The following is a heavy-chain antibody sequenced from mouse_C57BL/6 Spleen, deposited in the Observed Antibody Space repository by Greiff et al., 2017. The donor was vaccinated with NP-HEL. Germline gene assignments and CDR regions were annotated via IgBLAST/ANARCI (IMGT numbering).Heavy chain of an antibody. Sequence: EVKVVESGGDLVKPGGSLKLSCAASGFTFSSYGMSWVRQTPDKRLEWVANISSGGSYTYYTDSVKGRFTISRDNAKNTLYLQMSSPKSENTAMYNCARHGDSSGDVVLYLDYGGQGTTLTVSS. CDR1: GFTFSSYG. D-gene: IGHD3-2*02. CDR2: ISSGGSYT. CDR3: ARHGDSSGDVVLYLDY. J-gene: IGHJ2*01. V-gene: IGHV5-6*01.